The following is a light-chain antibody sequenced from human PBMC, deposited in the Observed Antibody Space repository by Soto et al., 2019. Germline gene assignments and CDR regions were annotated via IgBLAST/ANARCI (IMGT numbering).Light chain of an antibody. CDR2: SAS. CDR3: QQYADWLFT. V-gene: IGKV3-15*01. J-gene: IGKJ3*01. Sequence: EILMTQSPGTLSVSPGERATLSCRASQSVGSNLAWYQQKPGQAPRLLIFSASTRATGIPARFSGSGSGTEFTLTISSLQSEDFACYYCQQYADWLFTFGPGTKVDIK. CDR1: QSVGSN.